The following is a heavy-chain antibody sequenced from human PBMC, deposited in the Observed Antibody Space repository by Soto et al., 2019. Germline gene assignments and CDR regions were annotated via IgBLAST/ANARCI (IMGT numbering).Heavy chain of an antibody. CDR2: IIPIFGTA. Sequence: ASVKVSCKASGGTFSSYAISWVRQAPGQGLEWMGGIIPIFGTASYAQKFQGRVTITADESTSTAYMELSSLRSEDTAVYYCARPRHDTAMADGYYYGMDVWGQGTTVTVSS. V-gene: IGHV1-69*13. D-gene: IGHD5-18*01. J-gene: IGHJ6*02. CDR3: ARPRHDTAMADGYYYGMDV. CDR1: GGTFSSYA.